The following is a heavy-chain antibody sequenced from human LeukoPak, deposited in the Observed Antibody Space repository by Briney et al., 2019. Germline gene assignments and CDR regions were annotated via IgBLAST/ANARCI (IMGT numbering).Heavy chain of an antibody. D-gene: IGHD2-21*01. CDR2: MNPNSGNT. CDR3: ARDADSLYYYYMDV. Sequence: ASVKVSCKASGYTFTSYDINWVRQATGQGLEWMGWMNPNSGNTGYAQKLQGRVTITRNTSISTAYMELSSLRSEDTAVYYCARDADSLYYYYMDVWGKGTTVTVSS. V-gene: IGHV1-8*03. CDR1: GYTFTSYD. J-gene: IGHJ6*03.